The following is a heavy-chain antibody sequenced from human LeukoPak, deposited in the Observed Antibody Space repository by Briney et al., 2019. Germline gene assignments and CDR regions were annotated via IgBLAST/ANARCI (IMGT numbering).Heavy chain of an antibody. CDR3: AKGAQVTIFGHFDY. Sequence: GGSLRLSCAASGFTFSSYGMHWVRQAPGKGLEWVAVISYDGSNKYYADSVKGRFTISRDNSKNTLYLQVNSLRAEDTAVYYCAKGAQVTIFGHFDYWGQGTLVTVSS. CDR2: ISYDGSNK. V-gene: IGHV3-30*18. D-gene: IGHD3-3*01. J-gene: IGHJ4*02. CDR1: GFTFSSYG.